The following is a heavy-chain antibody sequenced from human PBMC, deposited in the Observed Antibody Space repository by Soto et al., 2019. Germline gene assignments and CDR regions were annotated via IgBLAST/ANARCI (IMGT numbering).Heavy chain of an antibody. CDR3: ARFRGSYGMDG. J-gene: IGHJ6*01. CDR1: GYTFTSYS. D-gene: IGHD3-16*01. CDR2: INAGNGNT. Sequence: ASVKLSCKASGYTFTSYSMHWVRQAPGQRLEWMGWINAGNGNTKYSQKFQGRVTITRDTSASTAYMELSSLRSEDTAVYYCARFRGSYGMDGSWQWTTVNVSA. V-gene: IGHV1-3*01.